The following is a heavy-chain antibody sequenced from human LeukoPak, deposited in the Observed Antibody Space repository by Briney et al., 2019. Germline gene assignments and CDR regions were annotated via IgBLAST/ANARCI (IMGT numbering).Heavy chain of an antibody. CDR1: GGSFSGCY. Sequence: SETLSLTCAVYGGSFSGCYWSWIRQPPGKGLEWIGEINHSGSTNYNPSLKSRLAISVDTSKNQFSLKLNSVTAADTAVYYCARGQEYSSSSAGFDYWGQGTLVTVSS. D-gene: IGHD6-6*01. CDR3: ARGQEYSSSSAGFDY. J-gene: IGHJ4*02. V-gene: IGHV4-34*01. CDR2: INHSGST.